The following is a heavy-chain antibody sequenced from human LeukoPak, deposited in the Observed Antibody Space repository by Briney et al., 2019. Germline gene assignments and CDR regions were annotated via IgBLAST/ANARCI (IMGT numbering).Heavy chain of an antibody. D-gene: IGHD2-2*01. V-gene: IGHV3-21*01. CDR3: ARGRECSGTGCYLPGIY. J-gene: IGHJ4*02. CDR1: GFTFSSYS. Sequence: GGSLRLSCAASGFTFSSYSMNWVRQAPGKGLEWVSSISSSSSYIYYADSVKGRFTISRDNAKNSSYLQMDNLRVEDTAVYYCARGRECSGTGCYLPGIYWGQGILVTVSS. CDR2: ISSSSSYI.